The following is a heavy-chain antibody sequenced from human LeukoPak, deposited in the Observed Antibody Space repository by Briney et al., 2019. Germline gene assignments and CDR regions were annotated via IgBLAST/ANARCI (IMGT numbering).Heavy chain of an antibody. D-gene: IGHD2-15*01. V-gene: IGHV4-34*01. CDR1: GGSFSGYY. CDR2: INHSGST. Sequence: SETLSLTCAVYGGSFSGYYWSWIRQPPGKGLDWIGEINHSGSTNYKPSLKSRVTISVDTSKNQFSLKLSSVTAADTAVYYCAQAVVAATRYYYYYYMDVWGKGTTVTVSS. CDR3: AQAVVAATRYYYYYYMDV. J-gene: IGHJ6*03.